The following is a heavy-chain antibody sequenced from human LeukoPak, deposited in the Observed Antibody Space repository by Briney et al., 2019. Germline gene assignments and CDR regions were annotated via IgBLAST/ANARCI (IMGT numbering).Heavy chain of an antibody. V-gene: IGHV1-8*01. D-gene: IGHD5-18*01. J-gene: IGHJ4*02. CDR1: GYTFTSYD. Sequence: ASVEVSCKASGYTFTSYDINWVRQATEQGLEWMGWMNPNSGNTGYAQKFQGRVTMTRNTSISTAYMELSSLRSEDTAVYYCARVRAKRGYSYGFDYWGQGTLVTVSS. CDR2: MNPNSGNT. CDR3: ARVRAKRGYSYGFDY.